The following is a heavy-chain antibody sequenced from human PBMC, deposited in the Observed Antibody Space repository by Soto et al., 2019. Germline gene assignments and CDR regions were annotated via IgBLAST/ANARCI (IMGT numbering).Heavy chain of an antibody. V-gene: IGHV4-59*01. Sequence: SETLSLTCTFSVGSISSNYWTCIRHPPVKGLEWIGYVYNSGSTNYNPSLKSRVTISEDTSKSQFSLKVNSMTAADTAVYYCAGYRREAVGAYTPNGWGRGLWVTGSS. CDR1: VGSISSNY. CDR3: AGYRREAVGAYTPNG. J-gene: IGHJ6*03. D-gene: IGHD1-1*01. CDR2: VYNSGST.